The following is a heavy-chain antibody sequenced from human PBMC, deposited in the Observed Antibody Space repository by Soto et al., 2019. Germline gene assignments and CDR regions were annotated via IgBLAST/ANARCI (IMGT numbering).Heavy chain of an antibody. CDR3: ARLSRITFIVD. J-gene: IGHJ4*02. CDR2: IDPRTGTSGTS. Sequence: VQLVQSGAEVKSPGTSVTLSCQTSGYTFAHYYIHWVRQAPGQGLEYMGIIDPRTGTSGTSTSPQSVQGRLSITSDASTSTVYMELNNLRSEDTAIYYCARLSRITFIVDWGQGTLVTVSS. V-gene: IGHV1-46*04. CDR1: GYTFAHYY. D-gene: IGHD3-16*02.